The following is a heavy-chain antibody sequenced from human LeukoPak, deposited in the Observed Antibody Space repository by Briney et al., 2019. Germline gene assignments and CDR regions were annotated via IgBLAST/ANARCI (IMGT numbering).Heavy chain of an antibody. CDR1: GFTFSNAW. D-gene: IGHD4-17*01. Sequence: GGSLRLSCAASGFTFSNAWMSWVRQAPGKGLEWVGRINSKADDRTTDSAAPVKGRFTISRYDSKNTLYLQMNSLKTEDTAVYYCTTEPSYGDYGGGVDYWGQRTLVTVSS. CDR3: TTEPSYGDYGGGVDY. V-gene: IGHV3-15*01. J-gene: IGHJ4*02. CDR2: INSKADDRTT.